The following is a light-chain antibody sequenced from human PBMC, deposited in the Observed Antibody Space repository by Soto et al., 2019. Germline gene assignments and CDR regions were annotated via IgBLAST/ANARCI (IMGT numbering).Light chain of an antibody. CDR3: QQRSNWPLLT. V-gene: IGKV3-11*01. CDR2: DAS. J-gene: IGKJ4*01. CDR1: QSVSNY. Sequence: EIMLTQSPATLSLSPGERATLSCRASQSVSNYLAWYQQKPGQAPRLLIYDASNRATGIPARFSGSGSGTDFTLTIRSQEPEEFAIYYCQQRSNWPLLTFGGGNKVEIK.